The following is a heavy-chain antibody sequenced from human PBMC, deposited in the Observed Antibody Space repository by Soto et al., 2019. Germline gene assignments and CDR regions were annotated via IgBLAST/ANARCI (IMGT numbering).Heavy chain of an antibody. V-gene: IGHV3-30*18. Sequence: PGGSLRLSCAASGFTFSSYGMHWVRQAPGKGLEWVAVISYDGSNKYYADSVKGRFTISRDNSKNTLYLQMNSLRAEDTAVYYCEKDYPPLGAESSWDFDYWGQGTLVNVSS. CDR3: EKDYPPLGAESSWDFDY. CDR2: ISYDGSNK. J-gene: IGHJ4*02. CDR1: GFTFSSYG. D-gene: IGHD6-13*01.